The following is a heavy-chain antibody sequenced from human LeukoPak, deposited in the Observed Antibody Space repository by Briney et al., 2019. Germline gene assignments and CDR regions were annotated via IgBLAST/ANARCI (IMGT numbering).Heavy chain of an antibody. CDR1: GYTFTGYY. CDR2: INPNSGGT. Sequence: ASVKVSCKASGYTFTGYYMHWVRQAPGQGLEWMGWINPNSGGTNYAQKFQGRVTMTRDTSISTAYMELSRLRSDDTAVYYCATQWGDRVAGHGMDVWGQGATVTVSS. V-gene: IGHV1-2*02. CDR3: ATQWGDRVAGHGMDV. J-gene: IGHJ6*02. D-gene: IGHD5-12*01.